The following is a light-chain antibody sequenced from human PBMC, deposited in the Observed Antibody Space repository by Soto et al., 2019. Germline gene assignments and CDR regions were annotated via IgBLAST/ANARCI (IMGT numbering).Light chain of an antibody. CDR1: QSVSSSY. CDR2: GAS. CDR3: QQYGSSLFT. Sequence: IVLTQSPGTLSLSPGERATLSCRASQSVSSSYLAWYQQKPGQAPRLLIYGASSRATGIPDRFSGSGSGTDFTLNISRLEPEDFAVYYCQQYGSSLFTFGPGTKVDIK. V-gene: IGKV3-20*01. J-gene: IGKJ3*01.